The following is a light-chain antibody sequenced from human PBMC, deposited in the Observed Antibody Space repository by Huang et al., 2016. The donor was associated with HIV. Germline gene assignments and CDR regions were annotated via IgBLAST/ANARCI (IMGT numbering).Light chain of an antibody. CDR1: QSLLHYKGYNY. Sequence: DIVMTQSPLSLPVTPGEPASISCRSSQSLLHYKGYNYLDWYLQKPGQSPQLLIYLGSNRASGVPDRFSGSGSGTYFTLKISRVEAEDVGVYYCMQALQIPWTFGQGTKVEIK. CDR2: LGS. J-gene: IGKJ1*01. V-gene: IGKV2-28*01. CDR3: MQALQIPWT.